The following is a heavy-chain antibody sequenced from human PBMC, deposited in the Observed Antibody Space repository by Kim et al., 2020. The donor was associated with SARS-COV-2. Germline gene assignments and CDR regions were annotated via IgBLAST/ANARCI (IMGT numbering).Heavy chain of an antibody. V-gene: IGHV1-69*13. CDR2: IIPIFGTA. CDR1: GGTFSSYA. J-gene: IGHJ6*02. D-gene: IGHD2-2*02. CDR3: ASPQPSIVVPAAIYDYYYYGMDV. Sequence: SVKVSCKASGGTFSSYAISWVRQAPGQGLEWMGGIIPIFGTANYAQKFQGRVTITADESTSTAYMELSSLRSEDTAVYYCASPQPSIVVPAAIYDYYYYGMDVWGQGTTVTVSS.